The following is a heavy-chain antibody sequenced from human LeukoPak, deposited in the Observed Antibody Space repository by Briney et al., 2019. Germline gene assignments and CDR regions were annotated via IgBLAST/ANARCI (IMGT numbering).Heavy chain of an antibody. CDR3: AKDLIAARSSVYYYYYCGMDV. Sequence: GGSLRLSCAASGFTFSSYAMSWVRQAPGKGLEWVSAISGSGGSTYYADSVKGRFTISRDNSKNTLYLQMNSLRAEDTAVYYCAKDLIAARSSVYYYYYCGMDVWGQGTTVTVSS. D-gene: IGHD6-6*01. V-gene: IGHV3-23*01. CDR1: GFTFSSYA. J-gene: IGHJ6*02. CDR2: ISGSGGST.